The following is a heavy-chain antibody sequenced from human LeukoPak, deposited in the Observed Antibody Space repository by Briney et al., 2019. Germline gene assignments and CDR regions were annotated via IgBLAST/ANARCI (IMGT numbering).Heavy chain of an antibody. CDR3: ASGGYSYGFDY. D-gene: IGHD5-18*01. V-gene: IGHV4-30-2*01. CDR2: IYHNGNT. CDR1: GDSISSGGYS. J-gene: IGHJ4*02. Sequence: PSQTLSLTCAVSGDSISSGGYSWSWIRRPPGKGLEWIGYIYHNGNTYYSPSLKSRVTISVDRSKNQLSLKLSSVTAADTAMYYCASGGYSYGFDYWGQGTLVTVSS.